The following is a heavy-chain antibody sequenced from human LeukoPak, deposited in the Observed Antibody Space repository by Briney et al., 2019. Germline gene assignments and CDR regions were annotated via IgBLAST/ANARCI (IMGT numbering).Heavy chain of an antibody. J-gene: IGHJ4*02. D-gene: IGHD2-2*02. CDR3: AKAIVVVPAAIKSAFDY. V-gene: IGHV3-23*01. CDR1: GFTFSSYA. CDR2: ISGSGGST. Sequence: QAGGSLRLSCAASGFTFSSYAMSWVSQAPGKGLEWVSAISGSGGSTYYADSVKGRFTISRDNSKNTLYLQMNSLRAEDTAVYYCAKAIVVVPAAIKSAFDYWGQGTLVTVSS.